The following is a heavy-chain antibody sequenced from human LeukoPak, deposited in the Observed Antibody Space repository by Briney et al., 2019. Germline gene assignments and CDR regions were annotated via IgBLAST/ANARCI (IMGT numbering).Heavy chain of an antibody. CDR1: GFAFTTYG. D-gene: IGHD3-10*01. Sequence: GRSLRLSCAASGFAFTTYGMHWVRQAPGKGLEWVAVISYDGSNKYYAASVKGRFTISRDNSKNTLYLQMSSLRAEATAVYYCAKDRGVAYDTGSLGFDYRGQGTLVTVSS. V-gene: IGHV3-30*18. CDR3: AKDRGVAYDTGSLGFDY. J-gene: IGHJ4*02. CDR2: ISYDGSNK.